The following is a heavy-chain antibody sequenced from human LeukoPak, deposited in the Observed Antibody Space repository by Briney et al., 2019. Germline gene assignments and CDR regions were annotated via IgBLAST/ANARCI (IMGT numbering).Heavy chain of an antibody. V-gene: IGHV3-30*04. D-gene: IGHD3-3*01. CDR1: GFTFSTYA. CDR3: ATSIRRITISS. J-gene: IGHJ4*02. CDR2: ISYNGSHQ. Sequence: GRSLRLSCAASGFTFSTYAMHWVRQAPGKGLEWLTVISYNGSHQYYSDSVRGRFTISRDNSRNSVFLQINRLRPEDTAVYYCATSIRRITISSWGQGTLVTVSS.